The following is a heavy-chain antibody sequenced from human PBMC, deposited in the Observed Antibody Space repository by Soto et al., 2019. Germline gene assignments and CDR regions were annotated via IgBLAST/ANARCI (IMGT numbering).Heavy chain of an antibody. V-gene: IGHV4-61*08. CDR1: GGSIDSGDYY. CDR3: SRDVIAPPNYFAP. J-gene: IGHJ5*02. Sequence: SETLSLTCTVSGGSIDSGDYYWSWIRQPPGKGLEWIGYVYYSGTTNYNPFLKSRVTLSLDKSKNQFSLKMNSVTAADTAVYYVSRDVIAPPNYFAPWGKGTLVTVDS. D-gene: IGHD4-4*01. CDR2: VYYSGTT.